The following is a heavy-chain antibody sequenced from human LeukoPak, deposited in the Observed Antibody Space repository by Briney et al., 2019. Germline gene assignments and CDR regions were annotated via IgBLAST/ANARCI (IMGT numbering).Heavy chain of an antibody. V-gene: IGHV1-46*01. Sequence: RASVNVSCKSSVYTFPNYYMHWVRQPPGQGLEGMGIINPSGGSTSYAQKLQGRVTMTRNTSTSTVYMELRSLRSEDTAVYFCARVDAEGSGVKYFDYWGQGTLVTVSS. J-gene: IGHJ4*02. CDR3: ARVDAEGSGVKYFDY. CDR1: VYTFPNYY. D-gene: IGHD3-10*01. CDR2: INPSGGST.